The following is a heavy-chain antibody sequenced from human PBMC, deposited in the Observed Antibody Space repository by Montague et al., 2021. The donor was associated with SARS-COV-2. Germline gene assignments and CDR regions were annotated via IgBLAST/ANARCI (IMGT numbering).Heavy chain of an antibody. D-gene: IGHD3-10*01. Sequence: SETLSLTCTVSGGSISSSSNYWGWIRQPPGKGLEWIGSIYYSGSTYYNSSLKSRVTISVDTSKNQFSLKLNSVTAADTAVYYCVSLWKYGSGSHYAPWDYYNYGVDVWGQGTTVTVSS. CDR1: GGSISSSSNY. CDR3: VSLWKYGSGSHYAPWDYYNYGVDV. J-gene: IGHJ6*02. CDR2: IYYSGST. V-gene: IGHV4-39*01.